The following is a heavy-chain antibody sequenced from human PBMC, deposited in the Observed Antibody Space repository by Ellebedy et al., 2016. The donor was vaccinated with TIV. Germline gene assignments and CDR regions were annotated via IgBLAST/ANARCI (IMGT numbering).Heavy chain of an antibody. D-gene: IGHD3-16*01. CDR2: FFRGGDT. V-gene: IGHV4-59*01. Sequence: SETLSLXXTVSGASISTYSWTWIRQPPGKGLEWMGHFFRGGDTNYNPSLESRVFMSIDTSRNQFSLSLSSVTAADTGLYFCASFDYDVEGYYGLDVWGQGTTVTVSS. CDR3: ASFDYDVEGYYGLDV. CDR1: GASISTYS. J-gene: IGHJ6*02.